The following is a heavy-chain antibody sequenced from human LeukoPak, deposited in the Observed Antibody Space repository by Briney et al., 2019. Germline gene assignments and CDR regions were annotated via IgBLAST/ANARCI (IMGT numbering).Heavy chain of an antibody. CDR2: ISWNSGSI. CDR1: GFTFDDYA. D-gene: IGHD2-15*01. Sequence: PGRSLRLSCAASGFTFDDYAMHWVRHAPGKGLEWVSGISWNSGSIGYADSVKGRFTISRDNAKNSLYLQMNSLRAEDTVLYYCAKGYCSGGSCYGLDYWGQGTLVTVSS. J-gene: IGHJ4*02. CDR3: AKGYCSGGSCYGLDY. V-gene: IGHV3-9*01.